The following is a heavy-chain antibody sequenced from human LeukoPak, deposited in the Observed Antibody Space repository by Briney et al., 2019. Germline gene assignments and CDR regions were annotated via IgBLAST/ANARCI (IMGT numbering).Heavy chain of an antibody. D-gene: IGHD6-19*01. V-gene: IGHV5-51*01. CDR1: GYTFTSYW. Sequence: GESLKISCMASGYTFTSYWLVWGRQMPGKGLEWMGIIYPGDSDTRYSPSFQGQVTLSADKSISTAYLQWSSLKASDTAIYYCARFSDTSGCFDPWGQGTLVTVSS. CDR2: IYPGDSDT. J-gene: IGHJ5*02. CDR3: ARFSDTSGCFDP.